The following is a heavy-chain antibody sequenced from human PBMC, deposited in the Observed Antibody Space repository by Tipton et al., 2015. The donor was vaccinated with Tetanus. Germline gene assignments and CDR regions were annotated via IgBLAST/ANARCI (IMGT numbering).Heavy chain of an antibody. Sequence: LRLSCAVYGGSFSGYYWSWIRQPPGKGLEWIGEINHSGSTNYNPSLKSRVTISVDTSKNQFSLKLSSVTAADTAVYYCARDTNWFDPWGQGTLVTVSS. CDR1: GGSFSGYY. D-gene: IGHD5-18*01. V-gene: IGHV4-34*01. J-gene: IGHJ5*02. CDR2: INHSGST. CDR3: ARDTNWFDP.